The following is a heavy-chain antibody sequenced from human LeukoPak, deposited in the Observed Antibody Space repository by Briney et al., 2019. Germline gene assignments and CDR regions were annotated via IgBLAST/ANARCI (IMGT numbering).Heavy chain of an antibody. J-gene: IGHJ4*02. CDR3: ATLRRSGWYIGD. CDR1: GYTFTGYF. CDR2: INPNSGGT. Sequence: GASVKVSCKASGYTFTGYFIHWVRQAPGQGLEWMGWINPNSGGTDYAQRFQGRVTMTRDTSITTAYMELSSLRSDDTAMYYCATLRRSGWYIGDWGQGTPVTVSS. D-gene: IGHD6-19*01. V-gene: IGHV1-2*02.